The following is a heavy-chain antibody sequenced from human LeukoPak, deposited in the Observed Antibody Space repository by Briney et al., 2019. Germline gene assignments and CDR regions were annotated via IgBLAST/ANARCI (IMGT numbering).Heavy chain of an antibody. V-gene: IGHV1-18*01. CDR3: ARDDAGDPYYYYYYGMDV. J-gene: IGHJ6*02. CDR2: ISAYNGNT. D-gene: IGHD7-27*01. Sequence: ASVKVSCKASGYTFTSYGISWVRQAPGQGLEWMGWISAYNGNTNYAQKLQGRVTMTTDTSTSTAYMELRSLRSDDTAVYYCARDDAGDPYYYYYYGMDVWGQGTTVTVSS. CDR1: GYTFTSYG.